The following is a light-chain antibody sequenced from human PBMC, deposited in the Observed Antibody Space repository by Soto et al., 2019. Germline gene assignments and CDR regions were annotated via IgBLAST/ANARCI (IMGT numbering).Light chain of an antibody. CDR1: SSDVGNYNY. Sequence: QSALTQPASVSGSPGQSITISCTGTSSDVGNYNYVSWYQQHPGQVPKLMIYDVNNRPSGVSNRFSGSKSGNTASLTISGLQAEEESDDYCSSYTSSSTLVFGTGTKVTVL. V-gene: IGLV2-14*01. J-gene: IGLJ1*01. CDR2: DVN. CDR3: SSYTSSSTLV.